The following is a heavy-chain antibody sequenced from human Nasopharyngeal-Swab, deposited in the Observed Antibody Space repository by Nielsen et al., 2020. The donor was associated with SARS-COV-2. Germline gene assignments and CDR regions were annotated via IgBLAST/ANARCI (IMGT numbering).Heavy chain of an antibody. D-gene: IGHD3-22*01. CDR1: GYTFTSYD. CDR3: ARLLTYYYDSSGYRWANAFDI. V-gene: IGHV1-8*01. Sequence: ASVKVSCKASGYTFTSYDINWVRQATGQGLEWMGWMNPNSGSTGYAQKFQGRVTMTRNTSISTAYMELSSLRSEDTAVYYCARLLTYYYDSSGYRWANAFDIWGQGTMVTVSS. J-gene: IGHJ3*02. CDR2: MNPNSGST.